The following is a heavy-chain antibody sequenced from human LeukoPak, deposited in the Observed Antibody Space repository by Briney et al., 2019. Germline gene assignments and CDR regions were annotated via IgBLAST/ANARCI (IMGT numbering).Heavy chain of an antibody. V-gene: IGHV3-33*06. D-gene: IGHD4-11*01. CDR2: IWSDGTEK. Sequence: GGSLRLSCAASGFTYSHYGMHWVRQVPGKGLEWVAVIWSDGTEKYYGDAVKGRFTISRDNSMKTLYLQMNSLRGDDTAVYYCAKDARRGFDYSNSLESWGQGTLVTVSS. J-gene: IGHJ5*01. CDR3: AKDARRGFDYSNSLES. CDR1: GFTYSHYG.